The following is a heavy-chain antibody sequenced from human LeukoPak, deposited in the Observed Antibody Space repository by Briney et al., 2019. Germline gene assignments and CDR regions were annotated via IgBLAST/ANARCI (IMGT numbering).Heavy chain of an antibody. J-gene: IGHJ4*02. D-gene: IGHD3-22*01. V-gene: IGHV3-33*01. CDR2: IWYDGSNK. Sequence: GGSLRLSCAASGFTFTSYGMHWVRQAPGKGLEWVAVIWYDGSNKYYADSVKGRFTISRDNSKNTLYLQMNSLRAEDTAVYYCARDRNYYDSSGPIDCWGQGTLVTVSS. CDR3: ARDRNYYDSSGPIDC. CDR1: GFTFTSYG.